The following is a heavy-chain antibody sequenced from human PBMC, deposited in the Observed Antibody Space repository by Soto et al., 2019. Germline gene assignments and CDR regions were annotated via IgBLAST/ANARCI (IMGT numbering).Heavy chain of an antibody. V-gene: IGHV4-39*01. J-gene: IGHJ6*02. CDR3: ASRSDIYYYYGMDV. Sequence: SETLSLTCTVSGGSISSSSYYWGWIRQPPGKGLEWIGSIYYSGSTYYNPSLKSRVTISVDTSKNQFSLKLSSVTAADTAVYYCASRSDIYYYYGMDVWGQGTTVTVSS. CDR1: GGSISSSSYY. D-gene: IGHD3-9*01. CDR2: IYYSGST.